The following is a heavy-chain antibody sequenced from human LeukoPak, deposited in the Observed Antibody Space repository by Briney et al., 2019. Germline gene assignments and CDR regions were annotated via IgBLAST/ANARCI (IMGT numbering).Heavy chain of an antibody. CDR3: ATANRYCTNGVCYAGAFDI. Sequence: ASVKVSCKASGYTFTSYGISWVRQAPGQGLEGMGWISAYNGNTNYAQKLQGRVTMTTDTSKSTAYMEMRSLRSDDTAVYYCATANRYCTNGVCYAGAFDIWGQGTMVTVSS. V-gene: IGHV1-18*01. J-gene: IGHJ3*02. CDR2: ISAYNGNT. CDR1: GYTFTSYG. D-gene: IGHD2-8*01.